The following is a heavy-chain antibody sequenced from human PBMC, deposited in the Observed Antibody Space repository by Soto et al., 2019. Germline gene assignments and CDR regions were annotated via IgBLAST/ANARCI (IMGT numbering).Heavy chain of an antibody. CDR1: LFSLIHAGMC. V-gene: IGHV2-70*13. Sequence: GPTLVTPPQTRSVTCTFALFSLIHAGMCVSCIRQPPGKALEWLALIDWDDDKYYSTSLKTRLTISQDTSKNQVVLTMTNMDPVDTGTYYCAKSHSSVGKFDPWGQGIPVTVSS. CDR3: AKSHSSVGKFDP. D-gene: IGHD4-4*01. J-gene: IGHJ5*02. CDR2: IDWDDDK.